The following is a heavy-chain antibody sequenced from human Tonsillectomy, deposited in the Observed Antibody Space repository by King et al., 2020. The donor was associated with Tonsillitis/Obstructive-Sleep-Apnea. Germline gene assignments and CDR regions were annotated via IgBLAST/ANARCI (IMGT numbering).Heavy chain of an antibody. CDR2: INHSGST. V-gene: IGHV4-34*01. D-gene: IGHD3-16*01. Sequence: VQLQQWGAGLLKPSETLSLTCAVYGGSFSGYYWNWIRQPPGKGLEWIGEINHSGSTNYNPSLKSRVTISVDTSKNQFSLNLSSVTAADTVVYYCAREGVTTGEFDYWGQGTLVTVSS. CDR3: AREGVTTGEFDY. CDR1: GGSFSGYY. J-gene: IGHJ4*02.